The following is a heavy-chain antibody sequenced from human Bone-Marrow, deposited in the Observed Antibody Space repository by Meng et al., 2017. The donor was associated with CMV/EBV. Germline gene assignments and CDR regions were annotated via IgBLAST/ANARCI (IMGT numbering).Heavy chain of an antibody. CDR1: GFTFGSYG. Sequence: GGSLRLSCVASGFTFGSYGMNWVRQAPGKGLEWVSFVSSTKSFIYYGDSVKGRFTISRDNAKNSLYLQMNSLRAEDTAVYYCARDLWAGSTDTGAFAIWGQGPRVTVSS. D-gene: IGHD1-26*01. V-gene: IGHV3-21*01. CDR3: ARDLWAGSTDTGAFAI. CDR2: VSSTKSFI. J-gene: IGHJ3*02.